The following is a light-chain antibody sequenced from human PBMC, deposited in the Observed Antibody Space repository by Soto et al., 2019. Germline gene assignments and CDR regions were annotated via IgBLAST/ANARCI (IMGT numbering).Light chain of an antibody. J-gene: IGLJ2*01. CDR1: SSDVGGYNS. V-gene: IGLV2-14*01. CDR3: SSYTSSSNLV. Sequence: QSALTQPASVSGSPGQSITISCTGTSSDVGGYNSVSWYQQHPGKAPKLMIYDVSNRPSGVSNRFSASKSGNMASLTISGLQAEDEANYYCSSYTSSSNLVFGGGTQLTVL. CDR2: DVS.